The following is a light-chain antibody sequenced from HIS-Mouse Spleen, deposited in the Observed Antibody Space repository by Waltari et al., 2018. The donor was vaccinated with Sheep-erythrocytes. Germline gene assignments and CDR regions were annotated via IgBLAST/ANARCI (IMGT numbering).Light chain of an antibody. CDR2: DVS. V-gene: IGLV2-11*01. Sequence: QSALTQPRSVSGSPGQSVTISRTGTSRDVGGFNYVPRYQQHPGKAPKLMIYDVSKRPSGVPDRFSGSKSGNTASLTISGLQAEDEADYYCCSYAGSYNHVFATGTKVTVL. J-gene: IGLJ1*01. CDR1: SRDVGGFNY. CDR3: CSYAGSYNHV.